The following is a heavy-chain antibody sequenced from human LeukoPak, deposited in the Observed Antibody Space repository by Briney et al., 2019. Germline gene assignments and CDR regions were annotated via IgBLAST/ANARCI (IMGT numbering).Heavy chain of an antibody. J-gene: IGHJ4*02. CDR2: IIPIFGTA. V-gene: IGHV1-69*13. CDR1: GGTFISYA. Sequence: SVKVSCKASGGTFISYAISGVRQAPGRGREWMGGIIPIFGTANYAQKFQSRVTITADESTSTAYMELSSLRSEDTAVYYCARVYEEAYGSGSYYLAFDYWGQGTLVTVSS. CDR3: ARVYEEAYGSGSYYLAFDY. D-gene: IGHD3-10*01.